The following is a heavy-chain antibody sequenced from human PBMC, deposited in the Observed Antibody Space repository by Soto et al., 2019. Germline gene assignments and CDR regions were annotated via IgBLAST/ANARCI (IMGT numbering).Heavy chain of an antibody. CDR3: SRVDPGETSPFDH. D-gene: IGHD3-10*01. CDR1: GYSFTNNH. V-gene: IGHV1-46*03. CDR2: INPFDGSR. J-gene: IGHJ4*02. Sequence: ASVKVSCKASGYSFTNNHMHWVRQAPGQGLEWMGWINPFDGSRMFAQSFQGRVTFTRDTSTSTVYMELSGLRSDDTAVYYCSRVDPGETSPFDHWGQGTLVTVSS.